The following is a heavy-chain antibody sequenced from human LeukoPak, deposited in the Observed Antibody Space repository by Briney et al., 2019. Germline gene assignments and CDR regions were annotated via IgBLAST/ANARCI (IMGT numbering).Heavy chain of an antibody. V-gene: IGHV3-30*03. CDR1: GFTFSSYG. J-gene: IGHJ6*03. CDR2: ISYDGSNK. CDR3: AREIWFGETDYYYYYMDV. D-gene: IGHD3-10*01. Sequence: GGSLRLSCAASGFTFSSYGIHWVRQAPGKGLEWVAVISYDGSNKYYADSVKGRFTISRDNAKNSLYLQMNSLRAEDTAVYYCAREIWFGETDYYYYYMDVWGKGTTVTISS.